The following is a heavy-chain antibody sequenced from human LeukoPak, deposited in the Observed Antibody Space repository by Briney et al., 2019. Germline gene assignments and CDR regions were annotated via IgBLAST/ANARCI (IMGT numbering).Heavy chain of an antibody. CDR1: GYSFTTDW. D-gene: IGHD4-17*01. J-gene: IGHJ4*02. Sequence: GESLQISCKGSGYSFTTDWIGWVRQMPGKGLEWMGIIYRSDSDTRYSPSFQGQVTISADKSISTAYLQWSSLKASDTAVYYCARLYGDYPTGPFDYWGQGTLVTVSS. CDR2: IYRSDSDT. CDR3: ARLYGDYPTGPFDY. V-gene: IGHV5-51*01.